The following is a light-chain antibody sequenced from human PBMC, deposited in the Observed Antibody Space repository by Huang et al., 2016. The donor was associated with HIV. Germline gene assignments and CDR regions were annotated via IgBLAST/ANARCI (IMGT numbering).Light chain of an antibody. CDR3: QQSYSTLRYT. J-gene: IGKJ2*01. Sequence: DIQMTQSPSSLSASVRDRVTITCRASQSISSYLNWYQQKPGKAPKLLIYAASSLQSGVPSRFSGSGSGTDFTLTISSLQPEDFATYYCQQSYSTLRYTFGQGTKLEIK. CDR1: QSISSY. V-gene: IGKV1-39*01. CDR2: AAS.